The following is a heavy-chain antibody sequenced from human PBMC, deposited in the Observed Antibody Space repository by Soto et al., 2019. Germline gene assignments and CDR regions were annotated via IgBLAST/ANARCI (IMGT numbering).Heavy chain of an antibody. CDR1: GFSLTTSGVG. CDR3: AHRVLRTVFGLVTTTAIYFDF. CDR2: IYWDDDK. V-gene: IGHV2-5*02. J-gene: IGHJ4*02. D-gene: IGHD3-3*01. Sequence: QITLNESGPTQVNPRQTLTLTCTFSGFSLTTSGVGVGGIRQSPGKAPELLALIYWDDDKRYSPSLKSRLTITKDTSKIQVVLTMADLDPADTATYYCAHRVLRTVFGLVTTTAIYFDFWGQGTPVAVSS.